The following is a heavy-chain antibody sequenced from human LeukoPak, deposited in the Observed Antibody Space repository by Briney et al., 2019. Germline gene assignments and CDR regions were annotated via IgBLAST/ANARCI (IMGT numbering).Heavy chain of an antibody. D-gene: IGHD6-19*01. CDR3: ARAQYSSGWSDWFDP. Sequence: GRSLRLSCVVSGFAFSSYAIHWVRQAPGEGLEWVAVISYDGSIQYYADSVKGRFTISRDSSKDTLYLHMNSLRAEDTAVYYCARAQYSSGWSDWFDPWGQGTLVTVSS. J-gene: IGHJ5*02. V-gene: IGHV3-30-3*01. CDR2: ISYDGSIQ. CDR1: GFAFSSYA.